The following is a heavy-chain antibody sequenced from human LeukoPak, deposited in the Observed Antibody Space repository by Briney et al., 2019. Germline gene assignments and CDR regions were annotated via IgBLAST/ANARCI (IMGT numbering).Heavy chain of an antibody. CDR1: GFTFNNYG. V-gene: IGHV3-30*02. Sequence: GGSLRLSCAASGFTFNNYGMHWVRQAPGKGLEWVAFIRYDGSNKYYADSVKGRFTISRDNSKNTLYLQMNSLRTEDTAVYYCAKDIYSSSWQSSGYLDYWGQGTLVTVSS. CDR2: IRYDGSNK. D-gene: IGHD6-13*01. J-gene: IGHJ4*02. CDR3: AKDIYSSSWQSSGYLDY.